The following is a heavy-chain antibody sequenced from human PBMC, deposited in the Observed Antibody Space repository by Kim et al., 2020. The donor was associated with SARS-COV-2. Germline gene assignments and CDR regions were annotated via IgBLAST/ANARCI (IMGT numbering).Heavy chain of an antibody. CDR3: ATSIVGATLVGSAFDI. CDR1: GGSISSSNW. CDR2: IYHSGST. Sequence: SETLSLTCAVSGGSISSSNWWSWVRQPPGKGLEWIGEIYHSGSTNYNPSLKSRVTISVDKSKNQFSLKLSSVTAADTAVYYCATSIVGATLVGSAFDIWGQGTMVTVSS. V-gene: IGHV4-4*02. J-gene: IGHJ3*02. D-gene: IGHD1-26*01.